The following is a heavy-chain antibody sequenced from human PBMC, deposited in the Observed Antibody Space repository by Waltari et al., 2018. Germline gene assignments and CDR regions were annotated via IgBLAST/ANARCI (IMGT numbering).Heavy chain of an antibody. Sequence: EVQLLESGGGLVESGGSLRLSCAVAGFTLTAYGLNWVRQSPGKGLAWVSFISTSSNYIYYADSVKGRFAVSRDNARNSIFLDMNSLRAEDTAVYYCARAGSGYDDPLDYWGQGTQVTVSS. J-gene: IGHJ4*02. CDR3: ARAGSGYDDPLDY. V-gene: IGHV3-21*06. CDR2: ISTSSNYI. D-gene: IGHD5-12*01. CDR1: GFTLTAYG.